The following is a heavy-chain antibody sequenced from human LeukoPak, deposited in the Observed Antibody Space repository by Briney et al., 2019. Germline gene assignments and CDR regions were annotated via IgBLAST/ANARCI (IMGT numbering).Heavy chain of an antibody. V-gene: IGHV3-23*01. Sequence: PGGSLRLSCAASAFSFSSYAMSWVRQAPGKGLEWVSGISSGGGSTYFADSVRGRFIISRDNSKNTLHLQMDSLRAEDTAVYYCAKDRSCSGSSCNVGSWGQGTMVTVSS. D-gene: IGHD2-2*01. J-gene: IGHJ3*01. CDR3: AKDRSCSGSSCNVGS. CDR2: ISSGGGST. CDR1: AFSFSSYA.